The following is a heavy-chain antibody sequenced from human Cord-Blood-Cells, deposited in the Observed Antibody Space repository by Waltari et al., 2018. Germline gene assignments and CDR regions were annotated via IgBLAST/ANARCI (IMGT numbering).Heavy chain of an antibody. V-gene: IGHV6-1*01. CDR2: TYYRSKWYN. J-gene: IGHJ6*02. Sequence: QVQLQQSGPGLVKPSQTLSLTCAISGDSVPSNSAAWNGIRPSPPRGLEWLGRTYYRSKWYNDYAVSVKSRITINPDTSKNQFSLQLNSVTPEDTAVYYCARDRSSFRDYYYYYGMDVWGQGTTVTVSS. CDR1: GDSVPSNSAA. D-gene: IGHD1-26*01. CDR3: ARDRSSFRDYYYYYGMDV.